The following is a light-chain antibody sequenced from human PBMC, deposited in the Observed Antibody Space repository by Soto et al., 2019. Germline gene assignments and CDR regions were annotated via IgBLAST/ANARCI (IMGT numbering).Light chain of an antibody. CDR3: QQRSNWPLT. J-gene: IGKJ4*01. Sequence: ESVLTQSPASPSLSPGERATLSCRASQSVSSYLAWYQQKPGQAPRLLIYDASNRATGIPARFSGSGSGTDFTLTISSLEPEDFAVYYCQQRSNWPLTFGGGTKVDI. CDR1: QSVSSY. V-gene: IGKV3-11*01. CDR2: DAS.